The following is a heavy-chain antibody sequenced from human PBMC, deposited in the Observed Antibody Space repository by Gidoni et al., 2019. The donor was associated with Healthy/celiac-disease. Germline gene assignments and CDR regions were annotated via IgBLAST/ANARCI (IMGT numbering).Heavy chain of an antibody. CDR1: GFPFSSYW. CDR3: ARGGEYGEHDWYFDL. D-gene: IGHD4-17*01. CDR2: IKQDGSEK. Sequence: EVQLVESGGGLVQPGGSLRLSCAASGFPFSSYWMSWVRQAPGKGLEWVANIKQDGSEKYYVDSVKGRFAISRDNAKNSLYLQMNSLRAEDTAVYYCARGGEYGEHDWYFDLWGRGTLVTVSS. J-gene: IGHJ2*01. V-gene: IGHV3-7*01.